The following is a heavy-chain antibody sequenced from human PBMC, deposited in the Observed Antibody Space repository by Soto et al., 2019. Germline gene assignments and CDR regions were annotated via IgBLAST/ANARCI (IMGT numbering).Heavy chain of an antibody. CDR2: IYYSGST. Sequence: SETLCLTCTASGGSISSYYWIWIRQPPGKGLEWIGYIYYSGSTNYNPSLKSRVTISVDTSKNQFSLKLSSVTAADTAVYYCATLWAYSSGWPYFDYWGQGTLVTVSS. CDR3: ATLWAYSSGWPYFDY. J-gene: IGHJ4*02. V-gene: IGHV4-59*01. CDR1: GGSISSYY. D-gene: IGHD6-19*01.